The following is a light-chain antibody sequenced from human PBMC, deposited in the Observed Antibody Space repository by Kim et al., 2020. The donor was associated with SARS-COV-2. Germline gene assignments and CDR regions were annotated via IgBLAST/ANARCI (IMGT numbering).Light chain of an antibody. Sequence: DIQMTQSPSSLSASVGDRVTITCRTSQIINSYLNWYQQKPGKAPKPLIYAASSLRNGVPRRFSGSGSGTDFTLTISSLQPDDFATYYCQHSFSAPFSFGQGTNLYI. V-gene: IGKV1-39*01. CDR3: QHSFSAPFS. CDR2: AAS. J-gene: IGKJ2*01. CDR1: QIINSY.